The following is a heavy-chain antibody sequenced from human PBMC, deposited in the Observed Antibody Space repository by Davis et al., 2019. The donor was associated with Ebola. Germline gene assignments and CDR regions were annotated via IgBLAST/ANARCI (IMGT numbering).Heavy chain of an antibody. D-gene: IGHD4-11*01. Sequence: GESLKISCAASGFTFSESWMAWVRQAPGKGLAWLANMLHDGSEKYSAGPVKGRFTISRDNARNSFYLQMNSLRVEDTAVYYCARDNYWKLDYWGQGILVTVSS. V-gene: IGHV3-7*01. CDR1: GFTFSESW. CDR3: ARDNYWKLDY. J-gene: IGHJ4*02. CDR2: MLHDGSEK.